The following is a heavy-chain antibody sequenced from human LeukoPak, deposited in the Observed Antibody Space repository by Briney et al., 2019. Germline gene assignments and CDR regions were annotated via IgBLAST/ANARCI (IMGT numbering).Heavy chain of an antibody. J-gene: IGHJ1*01. CDR3: AREHCSSTSCYTYFQH. Sequence: ASVKVSCKASGYTFTGYYMHWVRQAPRQGLEWMGWINPNSGGTNYAQKFQGRVTMTRDTSISTAYMELSRLRSDDTAVYYCAREHCSSTSCYTYFQHWGQGTLVTVSS. V-gene: IGHV1-2*02. CDR1: GYTFTGYY. D-gene: IGHD2-2*02. CDR2: INPNSGGT.